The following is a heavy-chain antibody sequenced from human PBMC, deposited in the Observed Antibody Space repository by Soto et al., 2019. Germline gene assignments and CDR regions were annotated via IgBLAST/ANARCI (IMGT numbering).Heavy chain of an antibody. CDR2: IKQDGSEK. CDR1: GFTFSSYW. J-gene: IGHJ3*02. V-gene: IGHV3-7*01. CDR3: ATAGRITLFSTGYPLSAFDI. Sequence: EVQLVESGGGLVQPGGSLRLSCAASGFTFSSYWMSWVRQAPGKGLEWVANIKQDGSEKYYVDSVKGRFTISRDNAKNSLYLKMNSLRAEDTAVYYCATAGRITLFSTGYPLSAFDIWGQGTMVTVSS. D-gene: IGHD3-9*01.